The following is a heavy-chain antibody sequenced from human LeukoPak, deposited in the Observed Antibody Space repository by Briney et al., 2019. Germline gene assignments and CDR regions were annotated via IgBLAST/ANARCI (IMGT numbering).Heavy chain of an antibody. CDR2: IIPIFGTA. CDR3: ARDQGQLVQDYYYYYGMDV. V-gene: IGHV1-69*13. CDR1: GGTYSSYA. J-gene: IGHJ6*02. Sequence: SVKVSCKASGGTYSSYAISWVRQAPGQGLEWMGGIIPIFGTANYAQKFQGRVTITADESTSTAYMELSSLRSEDTAVYYCARDQGQLVQDYYYYYGMDVWGQGTTVTVSS. D-gene: IGHD6-13*01.